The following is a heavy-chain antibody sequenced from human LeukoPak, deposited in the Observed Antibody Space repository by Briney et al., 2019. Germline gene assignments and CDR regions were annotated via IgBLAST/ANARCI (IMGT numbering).Heavy chain of an antibody. V-gene: IGHV3-9*01. J-gene: IGHJ4*02. CDR2: ISWNSGSI. CDR1: GFTFDDYA. D-gene: IGHD3-10*01. Sequence: GGSLRLSCAASGFTFDDYAMHWVRQAPGKGLEWVSGISWNSGSIGYADSVKGRFTISRDNAKNSLYLQVNSLRVEDTAMYYCAKDLRSGSYTLDHWGQGTLVTVSS. CDR3: AKDLRSGSYTLDH.